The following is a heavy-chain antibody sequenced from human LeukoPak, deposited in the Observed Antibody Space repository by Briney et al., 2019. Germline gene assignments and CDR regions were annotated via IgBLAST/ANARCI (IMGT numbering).Heavy chain of an antibody. CDR1: GGSISSFY. J-gene: IGHJ6*02. CDR3: ARGRSGPGADYYYGMDV. Sequence: SETLSLTYTVSGGSISSFYWTWIRQPAGKGLEWIGRIYSSGSTNYNPSLKSRLTMSVDTSKNQLSLKVSSVTAADTAVYYCARGRSGPGADYYYGMDVWGQGTTVTVSS. CDR2: IYSSGST. V-gene: IGHV4-4*07. D-gene: IGHD3-10*01.